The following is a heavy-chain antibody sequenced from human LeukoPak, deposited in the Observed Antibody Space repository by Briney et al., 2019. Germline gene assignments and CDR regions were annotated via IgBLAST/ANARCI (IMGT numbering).Heavy chain of an antibody. Sequence: PSETLSLTSGVSGDSISIYYWSWIRQPPGKGLEWIGYTYNSGSTNYNPSLKSRVTISVDTSKNQFSLKLTSVTAADTAVYYCARDRELGYWGQGTLVTVSS. CDR1: GDSISIYY. D-gene: IGHD3-10*01. J-gene: IGHJ4*02. CDR2: TYNSGST. CDR3: ARDRELGY. V-gene: IGHV4-59*01.